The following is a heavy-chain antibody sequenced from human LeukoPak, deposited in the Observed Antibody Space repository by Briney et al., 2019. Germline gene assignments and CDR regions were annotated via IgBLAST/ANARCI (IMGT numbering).Heavy chain of an antibody. J-gene: IGHJ4*02. CDR1: GFTFSSYW. CDR3: ARDVVYAWEHYFDY. CDR2: IKQDGSEK. V-gene: IGHV3-7*03. Sequence: PGGSLRLSCAASGFTFSSYWMSWVRQAPGKGLEWVANIKQDGSEKYYVDSVKGRFTISRDNAKNSLYLQMNSLRAEDTAVYYCARDVVYAWEHYFDYWGQGTLVTVSS. D-gene: IGHD1-26*01.